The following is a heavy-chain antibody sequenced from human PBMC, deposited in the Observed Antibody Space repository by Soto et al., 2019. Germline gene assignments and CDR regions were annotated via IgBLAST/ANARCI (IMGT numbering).Heavy chain of an antibody. J-gene: IGHJ4*02. CDR3: ARRGTPIDY. CDR2: ISAYNGNT. V-gene: IGHV1-18*01. Sequence: QVQLVQSGAEVKKPGASVKVSCKASGYTFTNFGISWVRQAPGQGLEWMGWISAYNGNTNYAQKFQGRVTMTTDTSTSTAYREVRSVRFDDTAVYYCARRGTPIDYWGQGTLVTVSS. D-gene: IGHD3-16*01. CDR1: GYTFTNFG.